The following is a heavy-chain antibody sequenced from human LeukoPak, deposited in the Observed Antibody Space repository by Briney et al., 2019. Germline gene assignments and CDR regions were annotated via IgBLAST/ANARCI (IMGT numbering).Heavy chain of an antibody. D-gene: IGHD2-21*02. Sequence: GGSLRLSCAASGFTFDDYGMYWVRQAPGKGLDSVSLISGDGGRTSYADSVKGRFIISRDNSKNSLYLQMNSLRTEDTAIYYCARDMSRYAATAIIHWGQGTLVTVSS. CDR2: ISGDGGRT. CDR3: ARDMSRYAATAIIH. J-gene: IGHJ4*02. V-gene: IGHV3-43*02. CDR1: GFTFDDYG.